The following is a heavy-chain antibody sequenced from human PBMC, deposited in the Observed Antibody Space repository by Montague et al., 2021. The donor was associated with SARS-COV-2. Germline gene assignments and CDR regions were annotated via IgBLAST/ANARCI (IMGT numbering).Heavy chain of an antibody. V-gene: IGHV4-34*01. D-gene: IGHD1-14*01. Sequence: SETLSLTCAVYGGSFSGYYWSWIRQPPGKGLEWIGEISHSGSTNYNPSLKSRVTISIDTPKNQFSLKLSSVTAADTAVYYCARFAYRRLSIASYYGMDVWGQGTPVTVSS. CDR2: ISHSGST. CDR3: ARFAYRRLSIASYYGMDV. J-gene: IGHJ6*02. CDR1: GGSFSGYY.